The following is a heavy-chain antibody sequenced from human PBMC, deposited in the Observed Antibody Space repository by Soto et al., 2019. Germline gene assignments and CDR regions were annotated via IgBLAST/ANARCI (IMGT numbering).Heavy chain of an antibody. CDR3: VRKVVGSTSRPNYWYFDL. Sequence: EVQLLESGGGLVRPGGSLRLSCAGSGFTFINYAMNWVRQAPGKGLEWVSTISGGGDATFFPDSVRGRFTISRDNSKNTVTLQMNSLGVEDTAVYYCVRKVVGSTSRPNYWYFDLWGRGTLVTVSS. V-gene: IGHV3-23*01. CDR2: ISGGGDAT. J-gene: IGHJ2*01. D-gene: IGHD2-2*01. CDR1: GFTFINYA.